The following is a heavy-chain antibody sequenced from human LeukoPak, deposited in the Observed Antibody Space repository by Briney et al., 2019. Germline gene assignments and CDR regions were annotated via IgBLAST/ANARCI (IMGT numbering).Heavy chain of an antibody. CDR1: GGSISSSSYY. D-gene: IGHD2-2*02. CDR3: ARRYINRPPGY. V-gene: IGHV4-39*07. Sequence: SETLSLTCTVSGGSISSSSYYWGWIRQPPGKGLEWIGSIYYSGSTYYNPSLKSRVTISVDTSKNQFSLKLSSVTAADTAVYYCARRYINRPPGYWGQGTLVTVSS. J-gene: IGHJ4*02. CDR2: IYYSGST.